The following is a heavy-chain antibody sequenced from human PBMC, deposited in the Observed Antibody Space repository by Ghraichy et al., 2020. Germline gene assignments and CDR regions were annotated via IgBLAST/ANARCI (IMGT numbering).Heavy chain of an antibody. CDR3: TRHTPSSVLRYFDPEWFDP. CDR2: IRSKANSYAT. V-gene: IGHV3-73*01. J-gene: IGHJ5*02. CDR1: GFTFSGSA. Sequence: GGSLRLSCAASGFTFSGSAMHWVRQASGKGLEWVGRIRSKANSYATAYAASVKGRFTISRDDSKNTAYLQMNSLKTEDTAVYYCTRHTPSSVLRYFDPEWFDPWGQGTLVTVSS. D-gene: IGHD3-9*01.